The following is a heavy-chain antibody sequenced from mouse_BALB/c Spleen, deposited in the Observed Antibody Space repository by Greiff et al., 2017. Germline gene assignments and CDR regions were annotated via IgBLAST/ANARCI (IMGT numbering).Heavy chain of an antibody. V-gene: IGHV1-77*01. J-gene: IGHJ3*01. D-gene: IGHD2-13*01. CDR3: AGRGYDDYAMAY. CDR1: GYTFTDYV. Sequence: QVQLQESGPELVKPGASVKMSCKASGYTFTDYVISWVKQRNGQGLEWIGKIYPGSGNTNYNEKFKGKATLTADKSSNTAYMQLSSLTSEDSAVYYCAGRGYDDYAMAYWGQGTVVTVSA. CDR2: IYPGSGNT.